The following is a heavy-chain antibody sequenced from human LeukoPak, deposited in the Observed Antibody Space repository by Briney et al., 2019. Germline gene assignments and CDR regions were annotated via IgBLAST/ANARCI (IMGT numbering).Heavy chain of an antibody. V-gene: IGHV1-3*01. CDR2: LNAGNGNT. J-gene: IGHJ4*02. CDR1: GYTITSYA. D-gene: IGHD6-19*01. CDR3: ARDKGPPRRVAGHFDY. Sequence: ASVKVSCKASGYTITSYAMHWVRQAPGQRLEWMGWLNAGNGNTKYSQKFQGRVTITRDTSASTAYMELSSLRSEDTAVYYCARDKGPPRRVAGHFDYWGQGTLVTVSS.